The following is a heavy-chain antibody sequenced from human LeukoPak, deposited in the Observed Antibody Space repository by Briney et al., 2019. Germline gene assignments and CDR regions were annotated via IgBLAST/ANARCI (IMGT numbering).Heavy chain of an antibody. Sequence: PSETLPLTCTVSGGSIGSHYWSWIRQPPGKGLEWIGYIYYSGSTNYNPSPKSRVTISVDTSKNQFSLKLSSVTAADTAVYYCARDWSSSWYRDWGQGTLVTVSS. CDR2: IYYSGST. J-gene: IGHJ4*02. V-gene: IGHV4-59*11. CDR3: ARDWSSSWYRD. CDR1: GGSIGSHY. D-gene: IGHD6-13*01.